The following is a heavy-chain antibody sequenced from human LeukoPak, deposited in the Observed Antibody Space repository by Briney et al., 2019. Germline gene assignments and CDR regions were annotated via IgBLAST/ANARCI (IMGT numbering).Heavy chain of an antibody. J-gene: IGHJ5*02. Sequence: GGSLRLSCAASRFTFSTRWMNWVRQAPGKGLEWVAIIKEDGSEELYVDSVKGRFTISRDNAKNSLYLQMNSLRAEDTAVYYCARGTYYDFWSGPLGDWFDPWGQGTLVTVSS. D-gene: IGHD3-3*01. V-gene: IGHV3-7*01. CDR1: RFTFSTRW. CDR2: IKEDGSEE. CDR3: ARGTYYDFWSGPLGDWFDP.